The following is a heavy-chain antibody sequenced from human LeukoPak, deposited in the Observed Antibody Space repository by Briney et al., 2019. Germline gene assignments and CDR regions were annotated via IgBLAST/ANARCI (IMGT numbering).Heavy chain of an antibody. CDR1: GYTFTSYD. CDR2: MNPNSGNT. J-gene: IGHJ3*02. CDR3: AKAREWPYAFDI. D-gene: IGHD3-3*01. Sequence: GASVKVSCKASGYTFTSYDINWVRQAPGQGLEWMGWMNPNSGNTGYAQKFQGRVTMTRNTSISTAYMELSSLRSEDTAMYYCAKAREWPYAFDIWGQGTMVTVSS. V-gene: IGHV1-8*01.